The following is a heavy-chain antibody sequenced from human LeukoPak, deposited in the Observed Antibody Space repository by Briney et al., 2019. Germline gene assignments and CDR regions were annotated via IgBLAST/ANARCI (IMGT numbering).Heavy chain of an antibody. CDR3: ARADYMDV. CDR1: GFIFSTYE. CDR2: ISGSGSTI. Sequence: GGSLRLSCVVSGFIFSTYEMNWVRQAPGKELEWVSYISGSGSTIYYADSVKGRFTISRDNAKNSLYLQLNSLRAEDTAVYYCARADYMDVWGKGTTVTISS. J-gene: IGHJ6*03. V-gene: IGHV3-48*03.